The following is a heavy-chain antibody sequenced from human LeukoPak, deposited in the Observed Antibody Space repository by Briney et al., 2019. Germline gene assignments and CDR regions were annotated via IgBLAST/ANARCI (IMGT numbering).Heavy chain of an antibody. CDR3: ARGLGYSSGWYRTNYFDY. D-gene: IGHD6-19*01. V-gene: IGHV4-59*01. Sequence: SETLSLTCTVSGGSISSYYWSWIRQPPGKGLEWIGYIYYSGSTNYNPSLKSRVTISVDTSKNQFSLKLSSVTAADTAVYYCARGLGYSSGWYRTNYFDYWGQGTLVTVSS. J-gene: IGHJ4*02. CDR1: GGSISSYY. CDR2: IYYSGST.